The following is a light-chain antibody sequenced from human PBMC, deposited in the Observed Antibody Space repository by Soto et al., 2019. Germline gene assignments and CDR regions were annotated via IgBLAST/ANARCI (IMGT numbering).Light chain of an antibody. V-gene: IGLV2-14*01. CDR3: SSYTNITTRACV. J-gene: IGLJ1*01. CDR2: EVT. Sequence: QSVLTQPDSVSGSPGQSITISCTGTSGDIGSYNRVSWYQQHPGKAPKLIIYEVTDRPSGVSNRFSGSKSGNTASLTISGLQAKDEAEYYCSSYTNITTRACVFGTGTKVTV. CDR1: SGDIGSYNR.